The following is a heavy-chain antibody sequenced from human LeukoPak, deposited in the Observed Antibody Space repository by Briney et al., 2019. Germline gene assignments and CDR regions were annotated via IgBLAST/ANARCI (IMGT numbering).Heavy chain of an antibody. CDR2: ISSSSNYI. CDR1: GFTLSSYN. D-gene: IGHD6-13*01. V-gene: IGHV3-21*01. Sequence: GGSLRLSCAASGFTLSSYNINWVRQAPGKGLEWVSSISSSSNYIYYGDSMKGRFTISRDNAKNSLYLQMNSLRAEDTAVYYCARLITAPFYFDCWGQGTLVTVSS. J-gene: IGHJ4*02. CDR3: ARLITAPFYFDC.